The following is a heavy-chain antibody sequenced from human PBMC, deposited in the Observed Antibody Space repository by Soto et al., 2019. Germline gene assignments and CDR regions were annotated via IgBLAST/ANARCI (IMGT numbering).Heavy chain of an antibody. D-gene: IGHD3-10*01. CDR1: GGTLSDYA. CDR3: AVPAVREIMAQESSGMAV. J-gene: IGHJ6*02. CDR2: IMPTVDSA. Sequence: QVQLVQSGAEVKTPGSSVKVSCKASGGTLSDYAISWVRQAPGQGLEWMGGIMPTVDSANYAQNIQGRLTISADESTSTANLELSSLRSDDTAVYYCAVPAVREIMAQESSGMAVWGQGTTVIVSS. V-gene: IGHV1-69*01.